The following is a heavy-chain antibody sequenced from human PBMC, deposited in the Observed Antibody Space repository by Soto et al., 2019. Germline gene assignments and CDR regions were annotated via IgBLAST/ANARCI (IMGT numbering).Heavy chain of an antibody. V-gene: IGHV3-33*05. Sequence: QVQLVESGGGVVQPGTSLRLSCVGSGFTFRSYVIHWVRQAPGKGLEWVALTSYDGSNKDYGDSVKGRFTISRDNSRNPVDLQMDSLRREDTALYYCVRLGTTGGLDVWGQGTLVSVSS. CDR1: GFTFRSYV. D-gene: IGHD3-16*01. J-gene: IGHJ1*01. CDR2: TSYDGSNK. CDR3: VRLGTTGGLDV.